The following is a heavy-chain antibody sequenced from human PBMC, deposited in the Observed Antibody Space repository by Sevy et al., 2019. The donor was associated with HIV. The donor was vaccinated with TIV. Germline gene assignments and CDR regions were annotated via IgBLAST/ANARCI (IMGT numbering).Heavy chain of an antibody. CDR2: LSYDGGAQ. Sequence: GGSLRLSCAASGFSVSSHAMHWVRQAPGKGLEWVALLSYDGGAQYYADSVKGRFSISRENSKNILYLQMNSLRPADTALYYCTRDAGYSVGWYPSNYWGQGTLVTVSS. CDR3: TRDAGYSVGWYPSNY. CDR1: GFSVSSHA. J-gene: IGHJ4*02. D-gene: IGHD6-19*01. V-gene: IGHV3-30*04.